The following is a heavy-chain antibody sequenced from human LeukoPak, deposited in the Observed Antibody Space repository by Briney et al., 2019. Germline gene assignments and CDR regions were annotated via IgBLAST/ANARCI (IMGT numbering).Heavy chain of an antibody. D-gene: IGHD2-15*01. CDR1: GGSLSGYY. Sequence: SETLSLTCAVYGGSLSGYYWSWIRQPPGKGLEWIGEINHSGSTNYNPSLKSRVTISVDTSKNQFSLKLSSVTAADTAVYYCARVWGYCSGGSCYRGYYFDYWGQGTLVTVSS. J-gene: IGHJ4*02. CDR2: INHSGST. CDR3: ARVWGYCSGGSCYRGYYFDY. V-gene: IGHV4-34*01.